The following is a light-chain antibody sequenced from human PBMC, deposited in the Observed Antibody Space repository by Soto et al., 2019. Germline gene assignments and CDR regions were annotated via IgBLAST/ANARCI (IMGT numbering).Light chain of an antibody. CDR2: EVS. Sequence: QSALTQPASVSGSPGQSLTISCTGTSSDVGAYNYVSWYQQHPGKAPKLIIYEVSNRPSGVSNRFSGSKSGNTASLTISGLQAEDEADYYCSSYTSIVTLVFGGGTQLTVL. J-gene: IGLJ2*01. V-gene: IGLV2-14*01. CDR3: SSYTSIVTLV. CDR1: SSDVGAYNY.